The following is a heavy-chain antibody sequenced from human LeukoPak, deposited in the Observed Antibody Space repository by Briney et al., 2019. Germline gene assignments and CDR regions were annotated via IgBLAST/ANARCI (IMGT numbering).Heavy chain of an antibody. CDR3: ARHLSYLWYFDL. D-gene: IGHD2/OR15-2a*01. Sequence: PGGSLRLSCAASGFTFSSYWMSWVRQAPGKGLEWVSVIYSGGSTYYADSVKGRFTISRDNSKNTLYLQMNSLRAEDTAVYYCARHLSYLWYFDLWGRGTLVTVSS. CDR1: GFTFSSYW. J-gene: IGHJ2*01. V-gene: IGHV3-66*04. CDR2: IYSGGST.